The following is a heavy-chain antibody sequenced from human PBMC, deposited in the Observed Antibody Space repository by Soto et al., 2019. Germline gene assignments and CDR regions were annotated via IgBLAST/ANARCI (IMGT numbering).Heavy chain of an antibody. CDR1: GYTFTGYD. CDR3: ARGVLVRGVPRRYYYYYMDV. V-gene: IGHV1-8*01. Sequence: QVQLVQSGAEVKKPGASVKVSCKASGYTFTGYDINWVRQATGQGLEWMGWMNPNSGNTGYAQKFQGRVTMTRNTSISTAYMELSSLRSEDTAVYYCARGVLVRGVPRRYYYYYMDVWGKGTTVTVSS. CDR2: MNPNSGNT. D-gene: IGHD3-10*01. J-gene: IGHJ6*03.